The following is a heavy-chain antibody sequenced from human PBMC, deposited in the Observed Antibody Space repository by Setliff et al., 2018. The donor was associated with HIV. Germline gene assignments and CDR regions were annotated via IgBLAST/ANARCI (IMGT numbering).Heavy chain of an antibody. Sequence: SETLSLTCSVSGGSISSSTYYWGWIRQPPGKGLEWIGDIFYTGNTYYNPSLKSRVAISVDTSENQFSLKLNSVTAADTAVYYCARRGRDGVLIVFATGFDPWGKGTLVTVSS. D-gene: IGHD2-8*01. CDR1: GGSISSSTYY. J-gene: IGHJ5*02. CDR2: IFYTGNT. V-gene: IGHV4-39*01. CDR3: ARRGRDGVLIVFATGFDP.